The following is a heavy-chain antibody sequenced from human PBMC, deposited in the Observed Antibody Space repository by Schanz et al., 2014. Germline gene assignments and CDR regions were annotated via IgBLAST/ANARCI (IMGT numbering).Heavy chain of an antibody. CDR1: GFTFSDYY. D-gene: IGHD3-3*01. J-gene: IGHJ6*02. V-gene: IGHV3-11*05. CDR3: ARFLARYQYYGVDV. Sequence: QVYLVESGGDLVKPGGSLRLSCAASGFTFSDYYMAWIRQAPGKGLEWVSHISGSSIHKNYADSVKGRFSISRDNGETSVYLQIISLRVEDTAVYYCARFLARYQYYGVDVWGQGPTVIVSS. CDR2: ISGSSIHK.